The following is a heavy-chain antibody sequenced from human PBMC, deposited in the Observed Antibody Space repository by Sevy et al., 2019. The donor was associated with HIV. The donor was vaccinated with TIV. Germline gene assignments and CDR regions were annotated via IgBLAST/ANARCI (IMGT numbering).Heavy chain of an antibody. CDR1: GGSISSYY. V-gene: IGHV4-59*01. CDR3: ARGYSSGWYYFDY. J-gene: IGHJ4*02. D-gene: IGHD6-19*01. Sequence: SETLSLTCTVSGGSISSYYWSWIRQPPGKGLEWIGYIYYSGSTNYNPSLKSRVTISVDTSKNQFSLKLSSVTAADTAVYYCARGYSSGWYYFDYWGQGTLVTVSS. CDR2: IYYSGST.